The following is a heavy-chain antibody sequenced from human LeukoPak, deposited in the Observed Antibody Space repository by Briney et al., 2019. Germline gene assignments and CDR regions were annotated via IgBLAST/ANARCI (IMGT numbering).Heavy chain of an antibody. CDR1: GYTFTGYY. J-gene: IGHJ4*02. CDR3: ARGIVGATTVIDY. D-gene: IGHD1-26*01. V-gene: IGHV1-2*02. Sequence: EASVKVSCKASGYTFTGYYMHWVRQAPGQGLEWMGWINPNSGGTNYAQKFQGRVTMTRDTSISTAYMELSRLRSGDTAVYYCARGIVGATTVIDYWGQGTLVTVSS. CDR2: INPNSGGT.